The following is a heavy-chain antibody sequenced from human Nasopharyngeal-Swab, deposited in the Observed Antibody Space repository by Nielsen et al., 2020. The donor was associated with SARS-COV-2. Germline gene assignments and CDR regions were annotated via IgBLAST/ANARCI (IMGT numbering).Heavy chain of an antibody. D-gene: IGHD3-3*01. CDR2: IYYSGST. Sequence: LETLSLTCTVSGGSISSSRYYWGWIRQPPGKGLEWIGSIYYSGSTYYNPSLKSRVTISVDTSKNQFSLKLSSVTAADTAVYYCFGMEWLRGPFDYWGQGTLVTVSS. V-gene: IGHV4-39*01. CDR1: GGSISSSRYY. J-gene: IGHJ4*02. CDR3: FGMEWLRGPFDY.